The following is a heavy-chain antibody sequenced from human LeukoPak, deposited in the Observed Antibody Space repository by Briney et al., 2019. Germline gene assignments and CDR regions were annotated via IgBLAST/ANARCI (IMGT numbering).Heavy chain of an antibody. Sequence: GGSLRLSCAASGFTFSSYSMNWVRQAPGKGLEWVSSISSSSSYIYYADSVKGRFTISRDNAKNSLYLQMNSLRAEDTAVYYCARQNTYYYDSSGLWGEGYYFDYCGQGTLVTVSS. CDR2: ISSSSSYI. CDR3: ARQNTYYYDSSGLWGEGYYFDY. J-gene: IGHJ4*02. CDR1: GFTFSSYS. V-gene: IGHV3-21*01. D-gene: IGHD3-22*01.